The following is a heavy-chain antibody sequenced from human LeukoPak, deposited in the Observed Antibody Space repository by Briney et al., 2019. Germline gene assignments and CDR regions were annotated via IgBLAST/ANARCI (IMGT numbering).Heavy chain of an antibody. D-gene: IGHD3-9*01. J-gene: IGHJ4*02. Sequence: GRSLRLSCAASGFTFSSYAMHWVRQAPGKGLEWVAVISYDGSNKYYADSVKGRFTISRDNSKNTLYLQMNSLRAEDTAVYYCARDKLNDILTGYYWWGLDYWGQGTLVTVSS. V-gene: IGHV3-30-3*01. CDR3: ARDKLNDILTGYYWWGLDY. CDR2: ISYDGSNK. CDR1: GFTFSSYA.